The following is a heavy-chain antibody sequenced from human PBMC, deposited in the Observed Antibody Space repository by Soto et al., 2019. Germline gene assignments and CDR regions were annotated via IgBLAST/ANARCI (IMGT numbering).Heavy chain of an antibody. CDR2: IWYDGSNK. CDR1: GFTFSSYG. Sequence: GGSLRLSCAASGFTFSSYGMHWVRQAPGKGLEWVAVIWYDGSNKYYADSVKGRFTISRDNSKNTLYLQMNSLRAEDTAVYYCAREVGDSSGYDAFDIWGQGTMVTVS. V-gene: IGHV3-33*01. J-gene: IGHJ3*02. D-gene: IGHD3-22*01. CDR3: AREVGDSSGYDAFDI.